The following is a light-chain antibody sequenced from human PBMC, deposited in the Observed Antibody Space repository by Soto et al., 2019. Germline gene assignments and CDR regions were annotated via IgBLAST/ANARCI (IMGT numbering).Light chain of an antibody. Sequence: MVLTQSPATLSLSPGERATLSCLASQSVSTYSAWNQQKPGQAPRLLIYDASNRATGIPARFSGSGSGTDFTLTISSLEPEDFAVYYCQQRSNWPITFGQGTRLEV. CDR3: QQRSNWPIT. V-gene: IGKV3-11*01. J-gene: IGKJ5*01. CDR2: DAS. CDR1: QSVSTY.